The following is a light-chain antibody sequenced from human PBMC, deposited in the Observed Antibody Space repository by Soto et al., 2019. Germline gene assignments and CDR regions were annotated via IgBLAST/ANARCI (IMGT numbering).Light chain of an antibody. Sequence: DIQMTQSPSTLSAIVGDRVTITCRASENIIKWLAWYQQKPGKATNLLIYDASILESGVPSRFSGSGSGTEFTLTISSLQPDDFGTYYCQQYNSHYTFGQGTKLEIK. V-gene: IGKV1-5*01. CDR2: DAS. CDR3: QQYNSHYT. J-gene: IGKJ2*01. CDR1: ENIIKW.